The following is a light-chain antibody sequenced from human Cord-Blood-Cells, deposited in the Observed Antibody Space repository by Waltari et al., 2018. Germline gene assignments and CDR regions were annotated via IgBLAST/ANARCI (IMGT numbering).Light chain of an antibody. V-gene: IGLV2-14*01. CDR2: DVS. CDR1: SSDVGGYNY. CDR3: SSYTSSSTLG. Sequence: QSALTQPASVSESPGQSITISCTGTSSDVGGYNYVSWYQQHPGKAPKLMIYDVSNRPAGVSKRFSGSKSGNTASLTISGLQAEDEADYYCSSYTSSSTLGFGGGTKLTVL. J-gene: IGLJ2*01.